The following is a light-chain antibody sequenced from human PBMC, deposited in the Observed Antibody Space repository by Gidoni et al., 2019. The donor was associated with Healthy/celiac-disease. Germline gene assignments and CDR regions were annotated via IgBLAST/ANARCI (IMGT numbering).Light chain of an antibody. CDR1: QSVSSN. CDR2: GAS. J-gene: IGKJ1*01. CDR3: QQYNNWPET. Sequence: EIVMTHSPATLSVSPGERSTLSCRASQSVSSNLAWYQQPPGQAPRLLIIGASTRATGIPARFSGSGSGTEFTLTISSLQSEDFAVYYCQQYNNWPETFXXXTKVEIK. V-gene: IGKV3-15*01.